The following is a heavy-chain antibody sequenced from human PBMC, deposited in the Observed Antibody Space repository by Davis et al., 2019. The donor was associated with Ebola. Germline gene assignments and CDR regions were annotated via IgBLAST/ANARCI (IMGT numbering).Heavy chain of an antibody. Sequence: ASVKVSCKASGYTFTNYGITWVRQAPGQGLEWMGWINPHNGNTNYAQSVQGRVTMTTDTSTSTAYMELRSLRSDDTAVYYCAAWRYYYDSSGYFHDAFDIWGQGTMVTVSS. CDR2: INPHNGNT. CDR3: AAWRYYYDSSGYFHDAFDI. D-gene: IGHD3-22*01. CDR1: GYTFTNYG. J-gene: IGHJ3*02. V-gene: IGHV1-18*04.